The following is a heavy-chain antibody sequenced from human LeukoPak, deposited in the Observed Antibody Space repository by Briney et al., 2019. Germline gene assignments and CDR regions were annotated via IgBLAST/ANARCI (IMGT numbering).Heavy chain of an antibody. CDR1: GFSFSSYS. D-gene: IGHD1-26*01. Sequence: GGSLRLSCAASGFSFSSYSMNWVRQAPGKGLEWVSYISSTGSDIYYADSVKGRFTISRDNAKNSLYLQMNSLRAEDTAVYYCARDLPTGTYRAYFDNWGQGTLVTVSS. J-gene: IGHJ4*02. CDR3: ARDLPTGTYRAYFDN. V-gene: IGHV3-21*05. CDR2: ISSTGSDI.